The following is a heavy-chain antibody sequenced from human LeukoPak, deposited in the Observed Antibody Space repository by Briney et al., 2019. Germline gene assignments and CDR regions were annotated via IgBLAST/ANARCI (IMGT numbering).Heavy chain of an antibody. Sequence: HTGGSLRLSCAASGFTFSTYSMNWVRQTPGKGLEWVPSVSASGGSTYYGDSVKGRFTMSRDNGKNAVYLQMKSLRIEDTAVYYCVKSTPSPVLQYFDYPPYYMDVWGKGTTVTISS. J-gene: IGHJ6*03. CDR3: VKSTPSPVLQYFDYPPYYMDV. V-gene: IGHV3-23*01. D-gene: IGHD3-9*01. CDR1: GFTFSTYS. CDR2: VSASGGST.